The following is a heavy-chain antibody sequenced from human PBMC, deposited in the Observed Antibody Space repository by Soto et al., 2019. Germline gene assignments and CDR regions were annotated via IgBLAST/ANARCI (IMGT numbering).Heavy chain of an antibody. CDR3: AKGTSGTAVVTATI. V-gene: IGHV3-23*01. D-gene: IGHD2-21*02. CDR1: GFTFSSYA. Sequence: EVQLLESGGGLVQPGGSLRLSCAASGFTFSSYAMSWVRQAPGKGLEWESSISGSGGSTYYADSVTGRFTISRDNSKNTLFLQMSSLRPEDTAVYYCAKGTSGTAVVTATIWGQGTLVTVSS. CDR2: ISGSGGST. J-gene: IGHJ4*02.